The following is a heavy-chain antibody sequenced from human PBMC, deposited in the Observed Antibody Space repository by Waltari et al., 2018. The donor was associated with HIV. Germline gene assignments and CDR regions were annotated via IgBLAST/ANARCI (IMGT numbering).Heavy chain of an antibody. CDR2: IYTSGST. D-gene: IGHD2-2*01. Sequence: QVQLQGSGPGLVKASETLSLTCTVSGGSISSYYRTWIRQPAGKGLEWIGRIYTSGSTNYNSSLKSRVTMSIDTSKNQFFLKLSSVTAADTAVYYCAREYCSSTSCSPNGRLGAFDIWGQGTMVTVSS. J-gene: IGHJ3*02. CDR3: AREYCSSTSCSPNGRLGAFDI. V-gene: IGHV4-4*07. CDR1: GGSISSYY.